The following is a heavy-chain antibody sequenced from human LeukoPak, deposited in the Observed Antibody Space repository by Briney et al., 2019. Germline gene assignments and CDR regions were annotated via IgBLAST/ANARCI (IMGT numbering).Heavy chain of an antibody. Sequence: GGSLRLSCAASELTVSDNYMSWVRQAPGKGLEWVSILYSGGNAYYTDSVKGRFTISRDNSKNTVYLQMNSLRAGDTAVYFCARTTGARTFYFNGMDVWGQGTTVTVSS. CDR3: ARTTGARTFYFNGMDV. V-gene: IGHV3-53*01. CDR2: LYSGGNA. CDR1: ELTVSDNY. D-gene: IGHD1-1*01. J-gene: IGHJ6*02.